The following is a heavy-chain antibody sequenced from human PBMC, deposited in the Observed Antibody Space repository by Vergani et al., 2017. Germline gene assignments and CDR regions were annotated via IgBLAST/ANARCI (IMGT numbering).Heavy chain of an antibody. J-gene: IGHJ5*02. CDR1: GGSISSYY. CDR2: IYYSGST. Sequence: QVQLQESGPGLVKPSETLSLTCTVPGGSISSYYWSWIRQPPGKGLEWIGYIYYSGSTNYNPSLKSRVTISVDTSKNQFSLKLSSVTAADTAVYYCASQVVAAENWFDPWGQGTLVTVSS. V-gene: IGHV4-59*01. CDR3: ASQVVAAENWFDP. D-gene: IGHD2-15*01.